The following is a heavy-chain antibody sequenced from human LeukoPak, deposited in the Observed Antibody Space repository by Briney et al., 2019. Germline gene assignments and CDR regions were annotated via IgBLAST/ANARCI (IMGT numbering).Heavy chain of an antibody. CDR2: INHSGST. D-gene: IGHD2-15*01. Sequence: PSETLSLTCAVYGGSFSGYYWSWIRQPPGKGLEWIGEINHSGSTNYNPSLKSRVTISVDTSKNQFSLKLSSVTAADTAVYYCARGRGLMSGSWGQGTLVTVSS. CDR1: GGSFSGYY. CDR3: ARGRGLMSGS. V-gene: IGHV4-34*01. J-gene: IGHJ5*02.